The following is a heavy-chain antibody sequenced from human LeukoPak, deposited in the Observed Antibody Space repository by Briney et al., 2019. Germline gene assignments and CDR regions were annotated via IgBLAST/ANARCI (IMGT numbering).Heavy chain of an antibody. CDR3: ARMKDGYSIFDY. Sequence: PSETLSLTCTVFGGSISSYYWSWIRQPPGKRLEWIGYIYYSGSTHYNPSLKSRVTISLDTSKNQFSLKLSSVTAADTAVYYCARMKDGYSIFDYWGQGTLVTVSS. V-gene: IGHV4-59*01. CDR1: GGSISSYY. CDR2: IYYSGST. J-gene: IGHJ4*02. D-gene: IGHD5-24*01.